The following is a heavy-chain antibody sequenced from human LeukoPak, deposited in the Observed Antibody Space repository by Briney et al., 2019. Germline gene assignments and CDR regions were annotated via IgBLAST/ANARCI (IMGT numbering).Heavy chain of an antibody. D-gene: IGHD1-26*01. V-gene: IGHV3-30*01. CDR2: ISEDGSNK. Sequence: QPGGSLRLSCAASGFTFSSYAMHWVRQAPGKGLEWVAVISEDGSNKYYADSVKGRFTISRDNSKNTLYVQMNSLRAEDTAVYYCARDGPYSGTYYDSWGQGTLVTVSS. J-gene: IGHJ4*02. CDR1: GFTFSSYA. CDR3: ARDGPYSGTYYDS.